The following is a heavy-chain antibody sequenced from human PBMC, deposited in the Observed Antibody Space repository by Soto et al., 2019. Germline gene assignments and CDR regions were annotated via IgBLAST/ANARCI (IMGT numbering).Heavy chain of an antibody. CDR1: GYTFTGYY. CDR3: ARGVVAGTRGYNWFDP. V-gene: IGHV1-2*04. D-gene: IGHD6-19*01. J-gene: IGHJ5*02. CDR2: INPNSGGT. Sequence: ASVKVSCKASGYTFTGYYMHWVRQAPGQGLEWMGWINPNSGGTNYAQKFQGWVTMTRDTSISTAYMELSRLRSDDTAVYYCARGVVAGTRGYNWFDPWGQGTLVTVSS.